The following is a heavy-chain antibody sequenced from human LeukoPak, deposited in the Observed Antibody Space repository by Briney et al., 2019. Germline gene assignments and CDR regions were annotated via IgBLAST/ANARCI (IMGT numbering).Heavy chain of an antibody. Sequence: PSETLSLTCTVSGGSISNANYLWSWIRQPPGKGLEWIAYARYSGDAYYNPSLESRATILVDTSKNQFSLRLTSVTAADTAVYYCAREVVHPTDSDAFDIWGQGTMVTVSS. V-gene: IGHV4-30-4*01. CDR1: GGSISNANYL. CDR3: AREVVHPTDSDAFDI. J-gene: IGHJ3*02. D-gene: IGHD6-6*01. CDR2: ARYSGDA.